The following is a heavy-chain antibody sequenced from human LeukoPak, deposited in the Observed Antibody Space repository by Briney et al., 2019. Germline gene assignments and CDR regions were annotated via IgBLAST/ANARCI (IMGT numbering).Heavy chain of an antibody. D-gene: IGHD2-15*01. V-gene: IGHV4-4*02. CDR3: AKASGIVVVVAARYYFDY. Sequence: SETLSLTCAVSGGSISSNKWWSWLRQAPGKGLEWLGEVVHSGSTNYNPSLKSRVTISVDKSKNQFSLRLNSVTAADTAVYYCAKASGIVVVVAARYYFDYWGQGTLVTVSS. CDR2: VVHSGST. J-gene: IGHJ4*02. CDR1: GGSISSNKW.